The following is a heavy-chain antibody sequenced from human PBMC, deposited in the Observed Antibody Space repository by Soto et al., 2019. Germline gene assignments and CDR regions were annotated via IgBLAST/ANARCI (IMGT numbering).Heavy chain of an antibody. CDR1: GYSFTSFW. CDR3: ARAAWGDAFDI. J-gene: IGHJ3*02. V-gene: IGHV5-51*01. CDR2: IFPTDSVT. Sequence: EVQLVQSGAEVKKPGESLKISCKGSGYSFTSFWIGWVRQMPGKGLEWMGTIFPTDSVTKYSPSFQGRVTFSADKSINTAYLQWSSLRASDTAMYYCARAAWGDAFDIWGQGTMVTVSS. D-gene: IGHD7-27*01.